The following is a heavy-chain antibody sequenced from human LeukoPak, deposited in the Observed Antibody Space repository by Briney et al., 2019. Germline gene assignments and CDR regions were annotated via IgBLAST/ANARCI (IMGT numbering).Heavy chain of an antibody. Sequence: SETLSLTCTVSGDSIRSHYCAWIRQPPGKGLGWIGHIYNSATTDYNPSFKSRVTISLDTSKKQFSLKMTSVTALDSAVYYCARGGEGYNDDAFEVWGLGTAVTVSS. CDR1: GDSIRSHY. CDR2: IYNSATT. D-gene: IGHD5-24*01. CDR3: ARGGEGYNDDAFEV. V-gene: IGHV4-59*11. J-gene: IGHJ3*01.